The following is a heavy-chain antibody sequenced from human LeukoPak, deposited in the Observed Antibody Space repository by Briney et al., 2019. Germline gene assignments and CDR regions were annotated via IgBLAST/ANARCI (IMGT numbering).Heavy chain of an antibody. Sequence: GGSLRLSCEASGFTFSSFAMTWVRQAPGKGLEWVSSITGSHGRTYNTDSVKGRFTISRDNSQSTLYLQMNSLRAEDTAVYYCTKDPNGDYVGAFDPWGQGTLVTVSS. V-gene: IGHV3-23*01. CDR1: GFTFSSFA. CDR3: TKDPNGDYVGAFDP. D-gene: IGHD4-17*01. CDR2: ITGSHGRT. J-gene: IGHJ5*02.